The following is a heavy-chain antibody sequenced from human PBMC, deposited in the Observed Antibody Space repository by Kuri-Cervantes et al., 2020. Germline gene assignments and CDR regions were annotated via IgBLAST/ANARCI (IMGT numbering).Heavy chain of an antibody. CDR3: ARPTTSTVTYFDY. D-gene: IGHD4-11*01. V-gene: IGHV4-59*12. Sequence: GSLRLSCTVSGGSISSYYWSWIRQPPGKGLEWIGYIYYSGSTNYNPSLKSRVTISVDTSKNQFSLKLSSVTAADTAVYYCARPTTSTVTYFDYWGQGTLVTVSS. J-gene: IGHJ4*02. CDR1: GGSISSYY. CDR2: IYYSGST.